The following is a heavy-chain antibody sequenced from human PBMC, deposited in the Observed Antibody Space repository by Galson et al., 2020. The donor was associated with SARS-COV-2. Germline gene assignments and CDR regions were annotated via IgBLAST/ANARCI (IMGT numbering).Heavy chain of an antibody. J-gene: IGHJ4*02. CDR2: ISSSSRTI. V-gene: IGHV3-48*02. D-gene: IGHD3-16*01. CDR1: GFTFSSYT. Sequence: GGSLRLYCAASGFTFSSYTMNWVRQAPGKGLEWVSSISSSSRTIYYADSVKGRFTISRENGKNSLYLQMNSLRDEDTAVYFCAREADSPSRGDYWGQGTLVTVSS. CDR3: AREADSPSRGDY.